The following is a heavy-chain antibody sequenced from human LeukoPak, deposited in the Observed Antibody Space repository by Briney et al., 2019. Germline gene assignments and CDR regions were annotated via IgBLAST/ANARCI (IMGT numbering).Heavy chain of an antibody. D-gene: IGHD3-16*01. V-gene: IGHV4-59*01. Sequence: SETLSLTCSVSGGSISSYYWSWLRQPPRKGMGWIGSLYYSGSTNYNPSLKSRVTISLATAKSQFSLKLTSVTAADTAVYYCARAPIPYDRSRTDYRFDPWGQGTLVTVAS. J-gene: IGHJ5*02. CDR1: GGSISSYY. CDR2: LYYSGST. CDR3: ARAPIPYDRSRTDYRFDP.